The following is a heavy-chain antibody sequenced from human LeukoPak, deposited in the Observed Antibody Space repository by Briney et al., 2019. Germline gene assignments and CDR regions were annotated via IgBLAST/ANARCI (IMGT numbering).Heavy chain of an antibody. CDR1: GYTFTDYG. Sequence: GASVKVSCKVSGYTFTDYGISWVRQAPGQGLEWMGWINTYNGETKYAQKLQGRVSMTTDTPTRTAYMELRSLKSGDTAVYYCARGAQYTSGWRFWGQGTLVTVS. D-gene: IGHD6-19*01. J-gene: IGHJ4*02. V-gene: IGHV1-18*01. CDR3: ARGAQYTSGWRF. CDR2: INTYNGET.